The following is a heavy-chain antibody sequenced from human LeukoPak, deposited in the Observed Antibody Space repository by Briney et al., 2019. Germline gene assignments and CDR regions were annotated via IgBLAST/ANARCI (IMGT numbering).Heavy chain of an antibody. Sequence: PGGSLRLSCAASGFTFSNYNMNWVRQAPGKGLEWVSSISTSSSYIYYADSVKGRFTISRDNAKNSLYLQMNSLSAEDTAVYYCARGDTAMVDYYYYMDVWGKGTTVTISS. CDR1: GFTFSNYN. CDR2: ISTSSSYI. V-gene: IGHV3-21*01. J-gene: IGHJ6*03. D-gene: IGHD5-18*01. CDR3: ARGDTAMVDYYYYMDV.